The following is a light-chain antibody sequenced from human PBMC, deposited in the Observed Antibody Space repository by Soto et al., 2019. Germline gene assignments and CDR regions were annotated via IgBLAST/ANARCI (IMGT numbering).Light chain of an antibody. CDR3: QQANSIPFT. Sequence: DIQMTQSPSSVSAVVGDRVTITCRASQGITTWLAWYQQKPGKAPKLLIYGASNLQSGVSSRFSGSGSGTDFTLTISSLQPEDFATYYCQQANSIPFTFGPGTKVEIK. CDR1: QGITTW. CDR2: GAS. J-gene: IGKJ3*01. V-gene: IGKV1D-12*01.